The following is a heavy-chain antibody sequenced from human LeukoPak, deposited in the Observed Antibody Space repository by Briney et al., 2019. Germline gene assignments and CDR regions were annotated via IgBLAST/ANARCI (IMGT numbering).Heavy chain of an antibody. CDR3: ARSRFYGVARRYYFDY. V-gene: IGHV1-8*01. Sequence: ASVKVSCKASGYTFTSYDINWVRQATGQGLEWMGWMNPNSGNTGYAQKFQGRVTMTRNTSISTAYMELSRLRSDDTAVYYCARSRFYGVARRYYFDYWGQGTLVTVSS. CDR2: MNPNSGNT. D-gene: IGHD3-3*01. CDR1: GYTFTSYD. J-gene: IGHJ4*02.